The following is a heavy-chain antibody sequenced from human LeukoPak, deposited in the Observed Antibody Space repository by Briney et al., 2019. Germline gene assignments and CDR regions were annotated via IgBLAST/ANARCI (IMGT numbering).Heavy chain of an antibody. CDR1: GFTFSNYA. D-gene: IGHD2-15*01. Sequence: GGSLRLSCAASGFTFSNYAMTWVRQAPGKGLEWVSSISASGDGTHYPDSVKGRFTISRDNSKNTLSLQMNSLRVEDTAIYYCAKNVVVKRYIDYWGQGTLVTVSS. CDR3: AKNVVVKRYIDY. CDR2: ISASGDGT. V-gene: IGHV3-23*01. J-gene: IGHJ4*02.